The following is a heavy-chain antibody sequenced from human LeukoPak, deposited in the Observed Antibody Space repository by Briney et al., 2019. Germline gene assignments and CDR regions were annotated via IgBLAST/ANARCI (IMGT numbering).Heavy chain of an antibody. CDR1: GYTFTSYD. J-gene: IGHJ4*02. V-gene: IGHV1-8*01. D-gene: IGHD2-2*01. CDR2: MNPNSGNT. Sequence: VSVKVSCKASGYTFTSYDINWVRQATGQGLEWMGWMNPNSGNTGYAQKFQGRVTMTRNTSISTAYMELSSLRSEDTAVYYCARILPAARRNDWSFIIDNWGQGTLVTVSS. CDR3: ARILPAARRNDWSFIIDN.